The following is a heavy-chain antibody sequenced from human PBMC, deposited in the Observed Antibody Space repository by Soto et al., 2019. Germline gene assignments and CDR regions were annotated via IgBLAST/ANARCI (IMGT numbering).Heavy chain of an antibody. J-gene: IGHJ4*02. Sequence: TSETLSLTCTVSGGSISSYYWSWIRQPPGKGLEWIGYIYYSGSTNYNPSLKSRVTISVDTSKNQFSLKLSSVTAADTAVYYCARHLSSSGWYPLFDYWGQGTLVTVSS. CDR1: GGSISSYY. V-gene: IGHV4-59*08. CDR2: IYYSGST. CDR3: ARHLSSSGWYPLFDY. D-gene: IGHD6-19*01.